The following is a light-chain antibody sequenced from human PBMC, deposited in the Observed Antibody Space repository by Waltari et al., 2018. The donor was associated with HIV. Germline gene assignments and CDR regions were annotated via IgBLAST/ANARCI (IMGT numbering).Light chain of an antibody. Sequence: IVMTQSPATLSVSPGERATLSSRSSQSLSSDLACYQQKPGKAPRPLISGASTRAAGIPARFSGSRSGTEFTLASNSLQSEDYAVYYCQQYSGWPPMYTFGQGTKLEIK. CDR2: GAS. CDR1: QSLSSD. V-gene: IGKV3-15*01. CDR3: QQYSGWPPMYT. J-gene: IGKJ2*01.